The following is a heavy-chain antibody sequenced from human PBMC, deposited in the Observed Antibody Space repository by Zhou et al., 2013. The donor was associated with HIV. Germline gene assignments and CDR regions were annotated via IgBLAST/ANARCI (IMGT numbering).Heavy chain of an antibody. CDR1: GGTFSSYA. Sequence: QVQLVQSGAEVKKPGSSVKVSCKASGGTFSSYAISWVRQAPGQGLEWMGRIIPILGIANYAQKFQGRVTITADKSTSTAYMELSSLRSEDTAVYYCARAHLRGVSKDAFDIWGQGTMVTVSS. CDR3: ARAHLRGVSKDAFDI. D-gene: IGHD3-10*01. J-gene: IGHJ3*02. CDR2: IIPILGIA. V-gene: IGHV1-69*04.